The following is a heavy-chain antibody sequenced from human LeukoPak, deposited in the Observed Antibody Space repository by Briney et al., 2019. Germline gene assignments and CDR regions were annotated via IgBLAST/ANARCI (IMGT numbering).Heavy chain of an antibody. V-gene: IGHV4-39*01. CDR3: ARHSISRVVDP. Sequence: SETLSLTCTVSGGSISSSSYYWGWIRQPPGKGLEWIGSIYYSSITYYNPSLKSRVTISVDTSKNQFSLKLSSVTAADTAVYYCARHSISRVVDPWGQGTLVTVSS. D-gene: IGHD2/OR15-2a*01. CDR1: GGSISSSSYY. CDR2: IYYSSIT. J-gene: IGHJ5*02.